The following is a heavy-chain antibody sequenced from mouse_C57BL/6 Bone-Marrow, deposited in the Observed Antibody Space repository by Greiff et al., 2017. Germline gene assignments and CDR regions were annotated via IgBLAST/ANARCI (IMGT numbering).Heavy chain of an antibody. D-gene: IGHD2-3*01. CDR1: GFTFSDYY. CDR3: AREGLYDGYYPYWYFDV. Sequence: DVMLVESEGGLVQPGSSMKLSCTASGFTFSDYYMAWVRQVPEKGLEWVANINYDGSSTYYLDSLKSRFIISRDNAKNILYLQMSSLKSEDTATYYCAREGLYDGYYPYWYFDVWGTGTTVTVSS. J-gene: IGHJ1*03. V-gene: IGHV5-16*01. CDR2: INYDGSST.